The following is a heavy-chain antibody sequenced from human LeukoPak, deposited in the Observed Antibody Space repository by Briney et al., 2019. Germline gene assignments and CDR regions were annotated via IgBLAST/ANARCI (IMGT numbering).Heavy chain of an antibody. CDR1: GFTFSSYA. J-gene: IGHJ4*02. CDR3: AKDPDYYDRSGNYFDY. CDR2: ISGSDGST. Sequence: HPGGSLRLSCAASGFTFSSYAMSWVRQAPGKGLEWVSAISGSDGSTSYADSVRGRFIISRDNSKNTVYLQMNSLRAEDTAVYYCAKDPDYYDRSGNYFDYWGQGTLVTVSS. D-gene: IGHD3-22*01. V-gene: IGHV3-23*01.